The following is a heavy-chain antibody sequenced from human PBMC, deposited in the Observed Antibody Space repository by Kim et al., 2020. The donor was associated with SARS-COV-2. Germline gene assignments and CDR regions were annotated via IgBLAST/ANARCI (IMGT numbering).Heavy chain of an antibody. J-gene: IGHJ3*01. V-gene: IGHV4-39*01. D-gene: IGHD3-16*01. CDR1: GGSLSSSSYY. CDR2: AYYIGNT. CDR3: ARHQRYGCVWDGAF. Sequence: SETLSLTCTVSGGSLSSSSYYWGWIRQPPGKGLEWIGTAYYIGNTYYNPSLKSRVAISVDTSKNQFSLKLGSVTAADTAVYYCARHQRYGCVWDGAF.